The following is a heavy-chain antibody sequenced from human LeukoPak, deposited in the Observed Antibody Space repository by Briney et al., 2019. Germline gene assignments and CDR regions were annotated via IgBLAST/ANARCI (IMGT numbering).Heavy chain of an antibody. V-gene: IGHV3-33*01. D-gene: IGHD4-17*01. CDR3: ARDFRYGDYYHFDY. Sequence: GGSLRLSCAASGFTFSSYGMHWVRQAPGKGLEWVAVIWYDGSNKYYADSVKGRFTISRDNSKNTLYLQMNSLRAEDTAVYYCARDFRYGDYYHFDYWGQGTLVTVSS. CDR2: IWYDGSNK. CDR1: GFTFSSYG. J-gene: IGHJ4*02.